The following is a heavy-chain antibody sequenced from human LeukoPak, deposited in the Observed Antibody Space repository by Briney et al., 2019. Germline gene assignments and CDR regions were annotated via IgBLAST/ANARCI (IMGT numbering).Heavy chain of an antibody. CDR1: GGSISSGDYY. D-gene: IGHD3-22*01. CDR2: IYYSGST. Sequence: SETLSLTCTVSGGSISSGDYYWSWIRQPPGKGLEWIGYIYYSGSTYYNPSLKSRVTISVDTSKNQFSLKLSSVTAADTAVYYCARVSLGSYYDSSGYFVDYWGQGTLVTVSS. J-gene: IGHJ4*02. V-gene: IGHV4-30-4*01. CDR3: ARVSLGSYYDSSGYFVDY.